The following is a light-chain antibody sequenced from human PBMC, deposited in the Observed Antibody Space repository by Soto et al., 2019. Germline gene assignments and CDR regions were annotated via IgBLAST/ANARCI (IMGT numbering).Light chain of an antibody. CDR3: QEYDNWPPEGT. V-gene: IGKV3-15*01. J-gene: IGKJ1*01. CDR2: GAS. CDR1: QSVSSSY. Sequence: TQSPAILSLSPGERATLSCRASQSVSSSYLAWYQQKPGQAPRLLIYGASTRATGIPARFSGSGSGTEFTLTINSLQSEDFAVYYCQEYDNWPPEGTFGQGTKVDNK.